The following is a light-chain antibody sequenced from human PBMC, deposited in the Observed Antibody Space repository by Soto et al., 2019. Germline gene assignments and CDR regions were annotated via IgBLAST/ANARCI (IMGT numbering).Light chain of an antibody. J-gene: IGLJ1*01. CDR2: EDI. CDR3: CSYTTSSTLV. CDR1: SSDIGTYNH. V-gene: IGLV2-14*01. Sequence: QSALTQPASVSGSPGQSIAISCAGTSSDIGTYNHVSWYQQHPGKAPQLIIYEDINRPSGLSSRFSGSKSANTASLTISGLQAEDEADYFCCSYTTSSTLVCGTGTQLTVL.